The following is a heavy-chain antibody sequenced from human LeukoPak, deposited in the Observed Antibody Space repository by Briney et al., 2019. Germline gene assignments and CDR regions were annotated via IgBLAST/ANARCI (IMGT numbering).Heavy chain of an antibody. D-gene: IGHD3-22*01. CDR2: IKQDGSEK. V-gene: IGHV3-7*01. CDR3: AGINYYHIGSAAGY. Sequence: GGSLRLSCAASGFTFSSYWMSWVRQAPGKGLEWVANIKQDGSEKYYVDSVKGRFTISRDNAKNSLYLQMNSLRAEDTAVYYCAGINYYHIGSAAGYWGQGTLVTVSS. J-gene: IGHJ4*02. CDR1: GFTFSSYW.